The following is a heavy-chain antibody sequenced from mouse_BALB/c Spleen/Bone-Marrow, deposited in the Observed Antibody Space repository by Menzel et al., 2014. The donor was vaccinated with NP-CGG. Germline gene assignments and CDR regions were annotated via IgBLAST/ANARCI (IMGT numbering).Heavy chain of an antibody. Sequence: QVQLQQSGAELVKPGASVKLSCKASGYTFASYYMDWVKQRPGQGLEWFGEINPSNGGTNFNEKFKNKATLTIDKSSSTAYMQLSSLTSEDSAVYYCSRGRRDALDYWGQGTSVTVSS. J-gene: IGHJ4*01. CDR3: SRGRRDALDY. V-gene: IGHV1S81*02. CDR1: GYTFASYY. CDR2: INPSNGGT.